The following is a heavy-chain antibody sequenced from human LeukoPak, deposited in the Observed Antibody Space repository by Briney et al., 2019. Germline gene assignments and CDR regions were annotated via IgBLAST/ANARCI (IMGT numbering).Heavy chain of an antibody. J-gene: IGHJ4*02. CDR3: AAYYYDSSAYFDY. D-gene: IGHD3-22*01. CDR2: IDTSGST. V-gene: IGHV4-61*02. Sequence: ASETLSLTCTVSGGSISSGSYYWSWIRQPAGKGLEWIGRIDTSGSTNYNPSLKSRVTISVDTSKNQFSLRLSSVTAADTAVYYCAAYYYDSSAYFDYWGQGTLVTVSS. CDR1: GGSISSGSYY.